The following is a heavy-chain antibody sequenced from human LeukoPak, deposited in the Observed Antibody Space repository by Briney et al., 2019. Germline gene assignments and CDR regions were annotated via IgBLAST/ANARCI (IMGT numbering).Heavy chain of an antibody. V-gene: IGHV4-34*01. CDR2: INHSGST. D-gene: IGHD6-19*01. J-gene: IGHJ4*02. Sequence: SETLSLTCAVYGGSFSGYYCSWIRQPPGKGLEWIGEINHSGSTNYNPSLKSRVTISVDTSKNQFSLKLSSVTAADTAVYYCARSSGWYRGYFDYWGQGTLVTVSS. CDR1: GGSFSGYY. CDR3: ARSSGWYRGYFDY.